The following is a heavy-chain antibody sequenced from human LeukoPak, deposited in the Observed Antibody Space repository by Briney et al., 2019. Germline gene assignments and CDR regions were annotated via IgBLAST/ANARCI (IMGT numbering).Heavy chain of an antibody. V-gene: IGHV1-8*01. D-gene: IGHD1-26*01. J-gene: IGHJ6*02. CDR2: MNPNSGNT. Sequence: ASVKVSCKASGYTFTSYDINWVRQATGQGREWMGWMNPNSGNTGYAQKFQGRVTMTRNTSISTAYMELSSLRSEDTAVYYCARALSGSYYYYYGMDVWGQGTTVTVSS. CDR1: GYTFTSYD. CDR3: ARALSGSYYYYYGMDV.